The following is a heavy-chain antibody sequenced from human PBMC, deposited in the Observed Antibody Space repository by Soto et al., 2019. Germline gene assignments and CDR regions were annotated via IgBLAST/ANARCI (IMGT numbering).Heavy chain of an antibody. V-gene: IGHV1-18*01. CDR2: ISAYNGNT. Sequence: ASVKVSCKASGYTFTSYGISWVRQAPGQGLEWMGWISAYNGNTNYAQKLQGRVTMTTDTSTSTAYMELRSLRSDDTAVYYCARDTYYYGSGSYGVFDIWGQGTMVTVSS. D-gene: IGHD3-10*01. J-gene: IGHJ3*02. CDR3: ARDTYYYGSGSYGVFDI. CDR1: GYTFTSYG.